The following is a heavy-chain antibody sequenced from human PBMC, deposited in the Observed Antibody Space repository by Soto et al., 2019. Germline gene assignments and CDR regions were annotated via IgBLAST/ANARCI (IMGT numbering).Heavy chain of an antibody. J-gene: IGHJ4*02. Sequence: ASVKVSCKASGYTFTSYGISWVRQAPGQGLEWMGWISAYNGNTNYAQKLQGRVTMTTDTSTSTAYMELRSLRSDDTAVDYCARSKHIVVVIAIPDYGYFDYWGQGTLVTVS. CDR1: GYTFTSYG. CDR2: ISAYNGNT. V-gene: IGHV1-18*01. D-gene: IGHD2-21*01. CDR3: ARSKHIVVVIAIPDYGYFDY.